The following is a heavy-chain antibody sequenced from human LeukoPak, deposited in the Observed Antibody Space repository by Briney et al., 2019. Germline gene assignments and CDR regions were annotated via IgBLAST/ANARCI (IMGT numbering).Heavy chain of an antibody. CDR1: VYSISRGYY. CDR3: ARVTGAVADENWFDP. CDR2: ISHSGNT. D-gene: IGHD6-19*01. V-gene: IGHV4-38-2*01. Sequence: PSETLSLTCVVSVYSISRGYYWGWLRQPPGKGLEWIGSISHSGNTYYNPSLKSRVTISVDTSKNQSSLKLSSVTTADTAVYYCARVTGAVADENWFDPWGQGTLVTVSS. J-gene: IGHJ5*02.